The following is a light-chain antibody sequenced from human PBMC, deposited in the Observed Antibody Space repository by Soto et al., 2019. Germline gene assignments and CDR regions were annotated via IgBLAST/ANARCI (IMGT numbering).Light chain of an antibody. J-gene: IGKJ5*01. CDR2: DAI. Sequence: MSQSPATLSVSPGERVTLSCRASQNIHNHMSWFLQKPGQTPRLLIYDAIIRAPDVPARFSGSWSGTDFTLTISRLEPEDFALYYCQQYGSSPITFGQGTRLEIK. V-gene: IGKV3-20*01. CDR1: QNIHNH. CDR3: QQYGSSPIT.